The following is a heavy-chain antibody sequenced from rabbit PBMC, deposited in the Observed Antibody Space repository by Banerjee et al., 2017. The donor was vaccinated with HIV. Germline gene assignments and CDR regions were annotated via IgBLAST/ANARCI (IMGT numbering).Heavy chain of an antibody. J-gene: IGHJ4*01. Sequence: QEQLVESGGDLVKPEGSLTLTCTASGFSFSSAYWICWVRQAPGKGPEWSACVSTSSGNTWYASWVNGRFTISKTSSTTVTLQMTSLTAADTATYFCARDPLAISNSYDFNLWGPGTLVTVS. V-gene: IGHV1S45*01. CDR3: ARDPLAISNSYDFNL. CDR1: GFSFSSAYW. D-gene: IGHD3-1*01. CDR2: VSTSSGNT.